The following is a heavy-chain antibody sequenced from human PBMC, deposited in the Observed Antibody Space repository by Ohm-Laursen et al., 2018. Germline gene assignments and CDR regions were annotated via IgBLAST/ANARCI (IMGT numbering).Heavy chain of an antibody. J-gene: IGHJ6*02. CDR1: GGSISSYY. D-gene: IGHD2-15*01. V-gene: IGHV4-4*07. CDR3: ARDRVGYCSGGSCYWDGMDV. Sequence: TLSLTCTVSGGSISSYYWSWIRQPAGKGLEWIGRIYTSGSTNYNPSLKSRVTMSVDTSKNQFSLKLSSVTAADTAVYYCARDRVGYCSGGSCYWDGMDVWGQGTTVTVSS. CDR2: IYTSGST.